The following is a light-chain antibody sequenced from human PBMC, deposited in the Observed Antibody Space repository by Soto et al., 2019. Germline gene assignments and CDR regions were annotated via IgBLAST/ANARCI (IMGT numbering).Light chain of an antibody. CDR3: KSYAGSNTYV. J-gene: IGLJ1*01. CDR2: EVV. V-gene: IGLV2-8*01. CDR1: KNDIGVYDF. Sequence: QSVLTQPPSASGSPGQSVTISCSGTKNDIGVYDFVSWYQHHPGKAPRLIIYEVVQRPSGVPDGLSGSKSGNTASLTVSGLQAADEADYFCKSYAGSNTYVFGSGTKVTVL.